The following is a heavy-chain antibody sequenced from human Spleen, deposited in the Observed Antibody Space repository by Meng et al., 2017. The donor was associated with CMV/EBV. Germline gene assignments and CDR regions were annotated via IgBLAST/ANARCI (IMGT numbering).Heavy chain of an antibody. D-gene: IGHD2-2*01. CDR3: AGSSSHCSRTTCYGLIG. CDR1: GYTFTDYY. Sequence: ASVKVSCKASGYTFTDYYIHWVRQAPGQGLEWMGWINANSGDTNYAQKFQGRVTMTRDTSISTAYMEMSRLRSDDTAVYYCAGSSSHCSRTTCYGLIGWGQGTLVTVSS. V-gene: IGHV1-2*02. J-gene: IGHJ4*02. CDR2: INANSGDT.